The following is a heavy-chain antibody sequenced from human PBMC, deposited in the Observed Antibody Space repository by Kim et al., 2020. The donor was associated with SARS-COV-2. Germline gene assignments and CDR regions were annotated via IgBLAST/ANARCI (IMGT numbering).Heavy chain of an antibody. D-gene: IGHD6-13*01. CDR2: IYYRGST. CDR1: GDSISSSSYF. V-gene: IGHV4-39*01. CDR3: ARQQQVAPQAFKY. J-gene: IGHJ4*02. Sequence: SETLSLTCTVSGDSISSSSYFWGWIRQPPGKGLEWIGSIYYRGSTYYKPSLKSRVTISVDTSKNQFSLKLTSVTAADTAVYYCARQQQVAPQAFKYWGQGALVTVSS.